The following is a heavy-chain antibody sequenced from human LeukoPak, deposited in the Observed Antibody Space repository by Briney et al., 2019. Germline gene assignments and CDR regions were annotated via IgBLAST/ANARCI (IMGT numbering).Heavy chain of an antibody. CDR1: GFTFSSYG. CDR2: ISYGGNNK. Sequence: GGSLRLSCAASGFTFSSYGMHWVRQAPGKGLEWVAVISYGGNNKYYADSVKGRFTISRDNSQNTLSLQMNSLRAEDTAVYYCAREKQQLILSDAFDIWGQGTMVTVSS. V-gene: IGHV3-30*19. J-gene: IGHJ3*02. D-gene: IGHD6-13*01. CDR3: AREKQQLILSDAFDI.